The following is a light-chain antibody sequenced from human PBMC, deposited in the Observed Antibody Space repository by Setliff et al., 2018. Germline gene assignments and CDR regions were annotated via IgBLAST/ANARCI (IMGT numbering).Light chain of an antibody. CDR2: GNS. V-gene: IGLV1-44*01. CDR1: SSNIGSNT. CDR3: GAWDDSLRAVV. J-gene: IGLJ2*01. Sequence: QSVLTQPPSASGTPGQRVTISCSGSSSNIGSNTVSWYQQLPGTAPRLLMYGNSQRPSGVPDRFSGSKSGTSASLAISGLQSEDESDYYCGAWDDSLRAVVFGGGT.